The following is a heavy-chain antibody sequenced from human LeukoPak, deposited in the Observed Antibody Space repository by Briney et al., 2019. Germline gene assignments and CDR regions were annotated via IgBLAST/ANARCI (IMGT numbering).Heavy chain of an antibody. CDR2: ISSSGSTI. J-gene: IGHJ6*04. CDR1: GFTFSSYD. D-gene: IGHD3-10*02. V-gene: IGHV3-48*03. Sequence: GASLRLSCAASGFTFSSYDMNWVRQAAGKGQEWVSYISSSGSTIYYADSVKGPFTISRDNAKNSLYLQMNSLRAEDTAVYYCAELGITMIGGVWGKGTTVTISS. CDR3: AELGITMIGGV.